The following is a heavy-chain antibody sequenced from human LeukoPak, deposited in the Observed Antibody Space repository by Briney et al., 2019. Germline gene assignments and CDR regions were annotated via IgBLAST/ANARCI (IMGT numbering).Heavy chain of an antibody. D-gene: IGHD6-13*01. J-gene: IGHJ4*02. CDR1: GFTFSSYA. CDR2: ISGSGGST. Sequence: PGGSLRLSCAASGFTFSSYAMSWVRQAPRKRLEWVSAISGSGGSTYYADSVKGRFTISRDNSKNTLYLQMNSLRAEDTAVYYCARKIGFSSSWYYGRHYFDYWGQGTLVTVSS. CDR3: ARKIGFSSSWYYGRHYFDY. V-gene: IGHV3-23*01.